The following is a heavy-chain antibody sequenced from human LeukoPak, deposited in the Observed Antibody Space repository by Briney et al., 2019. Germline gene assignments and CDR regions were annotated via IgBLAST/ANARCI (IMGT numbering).Heavy chain of an antibody. V-gene: IGHV1-18*04. CDR3: ARDREVWLRPRRRYYFHY. CDR2: ISAYNGNT. Sequence: ALVKVSCKASGYTFTGYYMHWVRQAPGQGLEWMGWISAYNGNTNYAQKLQGRVTMTTDTSTSTAYMELRSLRSDDTAVYYCARDREVWLRPRRRYYFHYWGQGTLVTVSS. J-gene: IGHJ4*02. CDR1: GYTFTGYY. D-gene: IGHD5-12*01.